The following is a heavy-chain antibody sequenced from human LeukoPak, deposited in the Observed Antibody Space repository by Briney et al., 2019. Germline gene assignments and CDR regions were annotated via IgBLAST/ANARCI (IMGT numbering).Heavy chain of an antibody. Sequence: SETLSLTCSVSGGSISSYYWNWIRQPPGKGLEWIGHIYYTGSTNYNSSLKSRVTISVDTSKNQFSPKVTSVTSADTAVYYCARGSSGYYLGGFDNWGQGTLVTVSS. D-gene: IGHD3-22*01. J-gene: IGHJ4*02. V-gene: IGHV4-59*01. CDR2: IYYTGST. CDR3: ARGSSGYYLGGFDN. CDR1: GGSISSYY.